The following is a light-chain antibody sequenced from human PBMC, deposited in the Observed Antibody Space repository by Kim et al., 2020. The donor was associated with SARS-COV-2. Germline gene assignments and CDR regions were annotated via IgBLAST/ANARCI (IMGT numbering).Light chain of an antibody. V-gene: IGKV4-1*01. J-gene: IGKJ1*01. CDR1: LSVLYSSSIENY. CDR3: QQYYNAPWT. CDR2: WAS. Sequence: DIVMTQSPDSLAVSLGERATINCKSSLSVLYSSSIENYLAWYQQKPGQPPKLLIYWASTRESGVPDRFSGSGSGTDFTLTISNLQAEDVAVYYCQQYYNAPWTFGQGTKVDIK.